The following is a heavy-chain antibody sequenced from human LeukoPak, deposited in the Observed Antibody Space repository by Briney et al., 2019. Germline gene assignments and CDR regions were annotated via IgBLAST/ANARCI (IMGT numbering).Heavy chain of an antibody. CDR1: GFTVSSNC. CDR3: ARENWNWRPHYYYGMDV. Sequence: GGSLRLSCAASGFTVSSNCMSWVRQAPGKGLEWVSLICSGGNTYYADSVKGRFTISRDNSKNTLYLQMNSLRAEDTAVYYCARENWNWRPHYYYGMDVWGQGTMVTVSS. V-gene: IGHV3-53*05. CDR2: ICSGGNT. J-gene: IGHJ6*02. D-gene: IGHD1-7*01.